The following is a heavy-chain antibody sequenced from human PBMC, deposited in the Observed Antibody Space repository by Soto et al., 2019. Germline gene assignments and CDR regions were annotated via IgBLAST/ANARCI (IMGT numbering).Heavy chain of an antibody. Sequence: QVQLVQSGAEVKKPGSSVKVSRKASGGTFSSYTISWVRQAPGQGLEWMGRIIPILGIANYAQKFQGRVTITADKXTXXAYMELSSLRSEDTAVYYCARESRGSSPGGVGFDYWGQGTLVTVSS. CDR2: IIPILGIA. CDR3: ARESRGSSPGGVGFDY. D-gene: IGHD1-26*01. CDR1: GGTFSSYT. V-gene: IGHV1-69*08. J-gene: IGHJ4*02.